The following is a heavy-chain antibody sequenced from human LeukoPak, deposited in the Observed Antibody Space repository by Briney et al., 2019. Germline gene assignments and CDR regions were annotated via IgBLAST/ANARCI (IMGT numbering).Heavy chain of an antibody. J-gene: IGHJ4*02. CDR3: AKTNDYGDYYFDY. V-gene: IGHV3-23*01. CDR1: GFTFSSYA. D-gene: IGHD4-17*01. Sequence: QPGGSLRLSCAASGFTFSSYAMSWVRQAPGKGLEWVSAISGSGGSTYYADPVRGRFTISRDNSKNTLYLQMNSLRAEDTAVYYCAKTNDYGDYYFDYWGQGTLVTVSS. CDR2: ISGSGGST.